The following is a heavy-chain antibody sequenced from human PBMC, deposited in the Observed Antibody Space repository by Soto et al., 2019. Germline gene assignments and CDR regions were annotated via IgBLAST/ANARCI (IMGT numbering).Heavy chain of an antibody. V-gene: IGHV1-69*06. Sequence: ASVKVSCKASGGTFSSYAISWVRQAPGQGLEWMGGIIPIFGTTNYAQKFQGRVTITADKSTSTAYMELSSLRSEDTAVYYCARGQSGGGRYCSGPSCYSLYYYYRMAVWGQGTTVTVCS. J-gene: IGHJ6*02. CDR3: ARGQSGGGRYCSGPSCYSLYYYYRMAV. D-gene: IGHD2-2*02. CDR2: IIPIFGTT. CDR1: GGTFSSYA.